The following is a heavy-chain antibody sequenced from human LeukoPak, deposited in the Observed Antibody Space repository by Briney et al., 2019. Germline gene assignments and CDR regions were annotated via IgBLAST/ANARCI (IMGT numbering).Heavy chain of an antibody. V-gene: IGHV4-34*01. D-gene: IGHD6-19*01. CDR1: GGSFSGYY. J-gene: IGHJ4*02. CDR3: ARTSSGPPRNY. Sequence: SETLSLTCAVYGGSFSGYYWSWLRQPPWKGLEWIGEINHSGSTNYNPSLKSRVTISVDTSKNQFSLKLSSVTAADTAVYYCARTSSGPPRNYWGQGTLVTVSS. CDR2: INHSGST.